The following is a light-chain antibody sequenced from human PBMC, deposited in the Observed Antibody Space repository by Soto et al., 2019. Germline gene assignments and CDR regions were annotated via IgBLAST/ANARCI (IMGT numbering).Light chain of an antibody. CDR3: QQYNNWRT. Sequence: EIVMTQSPATLSVSPGERATLSCRASQSVSSNLAWYQQKPGQAPRLLIYGASTRATCIPARFSGSGSGTEFTLTISSLQSEDFAVYYGQQYNNWRTFGQGTKVEIK. CDR2: GAS. J-gene: IGKJ1*01. CDR1: QSVSSN. V-gene: IGKV3-15*01.